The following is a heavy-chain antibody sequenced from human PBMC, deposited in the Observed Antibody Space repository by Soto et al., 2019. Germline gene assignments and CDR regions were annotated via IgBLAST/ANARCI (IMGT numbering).Heavy chain of an antibody. Sequence: SVKVSCKASGGTLSSYAISWVRQAPGQGLEWMGGIIPIFGTANYAQKFQGRVTITADESTSTAYMELSSLRSEDTAVYYCARDRYSGYDIRYCSGGSCYYPYYHYGMDVWGQGTTVTVSS. V-gene: IGHV1-69*13. CDR3: ARDRYSGYDIRYCSGGSCYYPYYHYGMDV. D-gene: IGHD2-15*01. CDR2: IIPIFGTA. J-gene: IGHJ6*02. CDR1: GGTLSSYA.